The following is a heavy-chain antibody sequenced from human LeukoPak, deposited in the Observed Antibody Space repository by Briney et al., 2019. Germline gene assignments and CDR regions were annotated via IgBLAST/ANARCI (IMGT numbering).Heavy chain of an antibody. CDR3: ARDPGHEPNWFDP. CDR2: INHSGST. J-gene: IGHJ5*02. V-gene: IGHV4-34*01. CDR1: GGSFSGYY. Sequence: PSETPSLTCAVYGGSFSGYYWSWIRQPPGKGLEWIGEINHSGSTNYNPSLKSRVTISVDTSKNQFSLKPSSVTAADTAVYYCARDPGHEPNWFDPWGQGTLVTVSS.